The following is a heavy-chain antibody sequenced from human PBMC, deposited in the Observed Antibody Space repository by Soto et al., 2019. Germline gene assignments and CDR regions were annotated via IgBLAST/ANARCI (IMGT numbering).Heavy chain of an antibody. Sequence: SETLSLTCTFSGGSVSSRAHYWGWIRQTPGKGLEWIGNIYYIGTTSYNPSLKSRVTISVDTSKNQFSLKLTSVTAADTAVYYCARQDPLSGYGYGLGGYYFDYWGQGTLVTVSS. J-gene: IGHJ4*02. D-gene: IGHD5-18*01. CDR1: GGSVSSRAHY. V-gene: IGHV4-39*01. CDR2: IYYIGTT. CDR3: ARQDPLSGYGYGLGGYYFDY.